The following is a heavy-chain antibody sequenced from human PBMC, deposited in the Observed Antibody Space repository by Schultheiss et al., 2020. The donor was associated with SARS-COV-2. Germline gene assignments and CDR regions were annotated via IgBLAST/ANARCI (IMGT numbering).Heavy chain of an antibody. CDR2: IYHSGST. Sequence: SETLSLTCAVSGGSISSSNWWSWVRQPPGKGLEWIGEIYHSGSTNYNPSLKSRVTISVDTSKNQFSLKLSSVTAADTAVYYCARADFIPTAEDNDSSGQGDAFDIWGQGTMVTVSS. V-gene: IGHV4-4*02. CDR1: GGSISSSNW. D-gene: IGHD3-22*01. J-gene: IGHJ3*02. CDR3: ARADFIPTAEDNDSSGQGDAFDI.